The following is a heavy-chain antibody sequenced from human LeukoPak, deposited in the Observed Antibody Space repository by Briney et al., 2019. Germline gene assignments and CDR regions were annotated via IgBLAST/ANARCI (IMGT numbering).Heavy chain of an antibody. CDR1: GGTFSSYA. CDR2: IIPIFGTA. CDR3: ARSWSVAGTNWFDP. Sequence: SVKVSCKASGGTFSSYAISWVRQAPGQGLEWMGRIIPIFGTANYAQKFQGRVTITMDESTSTAYMELISLRSEDTAVYYCARSWSVAGTNWFDPWGQGTLVTVSS. D-gene: IGHD6-19*01. V-gene: IGHV1-69*05. J-gene: IGHJ5*02.